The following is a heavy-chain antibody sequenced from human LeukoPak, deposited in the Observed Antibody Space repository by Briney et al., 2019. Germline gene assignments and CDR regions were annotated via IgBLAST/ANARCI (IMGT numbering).Heavy chain of an antibody. CDR2: IYYSGST. V-gene: IGHV4-39*01. CDR1: GDSIISSTYY. Sequence: SETLSLTCTVSGDSIISSTYYWVWIRQPPGKGLEWIGTIYYSGSTDYNPSLKSRVTISVDTSKNQLSLKLSSVTAADTAVYYCPRRRCITIIKYFDLWGRGTLVTVSS. D-gene: IGHD3-10*01. J-gene: IGHJ2*01. CDR3: PRRRCITIIKYFDL.